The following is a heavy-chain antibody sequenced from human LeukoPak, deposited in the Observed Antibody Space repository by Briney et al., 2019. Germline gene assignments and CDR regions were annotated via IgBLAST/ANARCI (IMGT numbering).Heavy chain of an antibody. CDR1: GGTFSSYG. J-gene: IGHJ3*01. Sequence: ASVKVSCKASGGTFSSYGISWVRQAPGQGLEWMGWINPNSGVTGYAQIFQGRVTMTRDTSISTAYMELSSLKSDDTAVYYCAAGSDLYGFDLWGQGTMVTVSS. CDR3: AAGSDLYGFDL. V-gene: IGHV1-2*02. CDR2: INPNSGVT. D-gene: IGHD2-15*01.